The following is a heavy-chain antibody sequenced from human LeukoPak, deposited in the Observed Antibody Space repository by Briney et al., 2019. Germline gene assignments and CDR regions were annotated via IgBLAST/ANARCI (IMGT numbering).Heavy chain of an antibody. D-gene: IGHD7-27*01. CDR2: INHSGIT. Sequence: KPSETLSLTCAFYGASFSGYYWRWIRQPPGKGLEWIGEINHSGITTYNPSLKSRVTISVDTSKKQFSLKLNSVTAADTAVYYCAISHKWGLLDYWGQGTLVTVSS. J-gene: IGHJ4*02. CDR1: GASFSGYY. CDR3: AISHKWGLLDY. V-gene: IGHV4-34*01.